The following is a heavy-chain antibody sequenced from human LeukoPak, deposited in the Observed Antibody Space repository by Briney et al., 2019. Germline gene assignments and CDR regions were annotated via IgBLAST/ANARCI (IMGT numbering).Heavy chain of an antibody. Sequence: PSETLSLTCTVSGGSISSYYWSWIRQPPGKGLEWIGYIYYSGSTNYNPSLKSRVTISADTSKNQFSLELSSVTAADTAVYYCAREPLPTVAFDIWGQGTMVTVSS. CDR2: IYYSGST. CDR3: AREPLPTVAFDI. D-gene: IGHD1-26*01. CDR1: GGSISSYY. J-gene: IGHJ3*02. V-gene: IGHV4-59*01.